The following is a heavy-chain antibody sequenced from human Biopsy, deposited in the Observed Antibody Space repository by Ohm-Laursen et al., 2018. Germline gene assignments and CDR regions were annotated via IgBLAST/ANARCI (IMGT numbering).Heavy chain of an antibody. Sequence: SSVKVSCKAPGGTFSKYGVNWVRQAPGQGLEWLGGNIPILGTGNYAPMFHGRVTVVADTSTSTATMELRSLRPDDTAVYYCATKLTGYFHHWGQGILVIVSS. CDR1: GGTFSKYG. D-gene: IGHD3-9*01. CDR2: NIPILGTG. J-gene: IGHJ1*01. V-gene: IGHV1-69*06. CDR3: ATKLTGYFHH.